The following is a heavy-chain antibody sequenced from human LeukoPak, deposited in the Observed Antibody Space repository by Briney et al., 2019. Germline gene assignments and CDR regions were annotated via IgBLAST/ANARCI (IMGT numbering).Heavy chain of an antibody. Sequence: GGSLRLSCAASGFTFRGSAMHWVRHASGKGLERVGRIRSKANSYATAYAASVKGRFTISRDDSKNTAYLQMNSLKTEDTAVYYCTRHSPSYYYDSSGYYRIAEYFQHWGQGTLVTVSS. CDR3: TRHSPSYYYDSSGYYRIAEYFQH. CDR2: IRSKANSYAT. D-gene: IGHD3-22*01. V-gene: IGHV3-73*01. CDR1: GFTFRGSA. J-gene: IGHJ1*01.